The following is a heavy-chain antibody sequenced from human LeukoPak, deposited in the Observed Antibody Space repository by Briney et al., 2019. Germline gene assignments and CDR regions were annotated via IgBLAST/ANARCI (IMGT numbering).Heavy chain of an antibody. Sequence: GGSLRLSCAASGFTVSSNYMSWVRQAPGKGLEWVSVIYSGGRTNHADSVKGRFTISRDNSKNTLYLQMNSLRAEDTAVYYCATDGSWPYYFDYWGQGTLVTVSS. J-gene: IGHJ4*02. D-gene: IGHD6-13*01. CDR2: IYSGGRT. CDR1: GFTVSSNY. V-gene: IGHV3-66*01. CDR3: ATDGSWPYYFDY.